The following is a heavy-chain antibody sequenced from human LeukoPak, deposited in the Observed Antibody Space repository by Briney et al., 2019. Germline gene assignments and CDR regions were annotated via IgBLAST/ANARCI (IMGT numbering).Heavy chain of an antibody. J-gene: IGHJ3*01. Sequence: GESLKISCKVSGYSFTSCCIGWVRQMAGKGLEWMGIIYPGDSGPTYSPSFQGEVTISVDKSINTAYLQWSSLQASDTAMYYCGMSGDRVPLQDDVFDVWGQGTMVTVST. D-gene: IGHD1-26*01. CDR1: GYSFTSCC. CDR3: GMSGDRVPLQDDVFDV. CDR2: IYPGDSGP. V-gene: IGHV5-51*01.